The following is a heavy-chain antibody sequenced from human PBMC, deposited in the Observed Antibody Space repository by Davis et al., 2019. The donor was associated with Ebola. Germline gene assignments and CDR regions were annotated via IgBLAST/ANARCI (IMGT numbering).Heavy chain of an antibody. CDR3: ARAYCSSTSCYYGMDV. Sequence: ASVKVSCKASGYTFTSYGISWVRQAPGQGLEWMGWISAYNGNTNYAQKFQGRVTITRDTSASTAYMELSSLRSEDTAVYYCARAYCSSTSCYYGMDVWGQGTTVTVSS. V-gene: IGHV1-18*01. D-gene: IGHD2-2*01. J-gene: IGHJ6*02. CDR2: ISAYNGNT. CDR1: GYTFTSYG.